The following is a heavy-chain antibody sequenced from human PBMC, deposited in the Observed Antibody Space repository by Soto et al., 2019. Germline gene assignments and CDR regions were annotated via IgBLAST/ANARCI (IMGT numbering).Heavy chain of an antibody. Sequence: EVQLLEFGGGLVQPGRSLRLSCAASGFTFSHFAMSWVRQAPGKGLEWVSTLSGGDDSTYYADSVKDRFTISRDNSKNTLYLQLNSLRAEDTAVYYCAKKYHYGSGTYLYYFDYWGQGTLVTVSS. V-gene: IGHV3-23*01. J-gene: IGHJ4*02. CDR2: LSGGDDST. D-gene: IGHD3-10*01. CDR3: AKKYHYGSGTYLYYFDY. CDR1: GFTFSHFA.